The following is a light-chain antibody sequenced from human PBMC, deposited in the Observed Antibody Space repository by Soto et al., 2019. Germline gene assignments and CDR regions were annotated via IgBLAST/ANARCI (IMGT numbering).Light chain of an antibody. CDR1: QDISNY. J-gene: IGKJ5*01. CDR3: QKYKSALT. CDR2: SAS. V-gene: IGKV1-27*01. Sequence: DIQMTQSPSSLSASVGDRITITCRASQDISNYLAWYQQKPGKVPKLLIYSASTLQAGVPSLFSGSGSGTDFPITISSLQPEDVATYFCQKYKSALTFGQGTRLEIK.